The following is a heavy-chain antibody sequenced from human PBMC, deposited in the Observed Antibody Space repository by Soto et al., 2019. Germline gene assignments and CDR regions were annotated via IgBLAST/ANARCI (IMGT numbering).Heavy chain of an antibody. CDR3: AKDGQSGFWSGYYLDV. V-gene: IGHV3-74*01. CDR1: GFTFSSYW. D-gene: IGHD3-3*01. J-gene: IGHJ6*02. CDR2: ISIDGSRT. Sequence: PGGSLRLSCAASGFTFSSYWMHWVRQAPGKGLVWVSRISIDGSRTNYADSVKGRFTISRDNAKNTLYLQMNGLRAEDTAVHYCAKDGQSGFWSGYYLDVWGQGTTVTVSS.